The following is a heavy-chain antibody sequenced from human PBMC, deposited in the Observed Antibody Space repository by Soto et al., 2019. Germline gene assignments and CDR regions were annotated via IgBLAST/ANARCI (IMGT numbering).Heavy chain of an antibody. J-gene: IGHJ5*02. V-gene: IGHV4-61*01. CDR3: AREGYSSGWYWFEP. D-gene: IGHD6-19*01. CDR2: IYYSGST. Sequence: PSETLSLTCTVSGGSVSSGSYYWSWIRQPPGKGLEWIGYIYYSGSTNYNPSLKSRVTISVDTSKNQFSLKLSSVTAADTAVYYCAREGYSSGWYWFEPWGQGTLVTVGS. CDR1: GGSVSSGSYY.